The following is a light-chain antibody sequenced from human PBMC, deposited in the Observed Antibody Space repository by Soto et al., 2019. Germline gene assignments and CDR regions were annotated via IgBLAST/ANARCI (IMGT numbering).Light chain of an antibody. CDR3: CSYVGSSILM. V-gene: IGLV2-23*02. J-gene: IGLJ3*02. Sequence: QSVLTQPASVSWSPGQSITISCTGTSSDVGLYNLVSWYQQLPGKAPKLIIYEVNERPSGISDRFSGSKSGNTASLTISGLQDEDEADYYCCSYVGSSILMFGGGTKVTV. CDR1: SSDVGLYNL. CDR2: EVN.